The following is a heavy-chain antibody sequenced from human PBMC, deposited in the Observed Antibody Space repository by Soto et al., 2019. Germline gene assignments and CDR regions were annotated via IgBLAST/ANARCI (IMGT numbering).Heavy chain of an antibody. CDR2: IKRDGLEK. CDR1: GFTFKDYS. D-gene: IGHD2-8*02. Sequence: EVQLVESGGDLVQPGGSLRLSCAASGFTFKDYSMTWMRPAPGRGPEWVANIKRDGLEKYYAESVRGRFVISRDDAKNSLYLQLNSLRVEDTAVYYCARHTWWHFDWGQGTLVTVSS. CDR3: ARHTWWHFD. J-gene: IGHJ4*02. V-gene: IGHV3-7*04.